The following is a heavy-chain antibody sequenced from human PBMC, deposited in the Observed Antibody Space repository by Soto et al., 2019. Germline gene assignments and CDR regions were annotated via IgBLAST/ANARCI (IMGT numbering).Heavy chain of an antibody. CDR3: ARESSAPYYYYGMDV. CDR1: GYTFTTYG. J-gene: IGHJ6*02. CDR2: INGYNGNT. V-gene: IGHV1-18*01. Sequence: QVQLEQSGAEVKKPGDSMKVSCKASGYTFTTYGISWVRQAPGQGLEWMGWINGYNGNTDYPKKLQGRVTMTTDTSTSTDYMAMRSLRSDDTAVYYCARESSAPYYYYGMDVWGQGTTVTVSS. D-gene: IGHD6-19*01.